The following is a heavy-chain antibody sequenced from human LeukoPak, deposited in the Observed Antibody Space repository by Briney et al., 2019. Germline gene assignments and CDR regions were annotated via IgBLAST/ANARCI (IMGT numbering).Heavy chain of an antibody. V-gene: IGHV3-30*18. CDR2: ISYDGSNK. CDR1: GFTFSSYG. J-gene: IGHJ6*03. D-gene: IGHD6-13*01. CDR3: AKNIAAADSSGYYYYYMDV. Sequence: HPGGSLRLSCAASGFTFSSYGMHWVRQAPGKGLEWVAVISYDGSNKYYADSVKGRFTISRDNSKNTLYLQMNSLRAEDTAVYYCAKNIAAADSSGYYYYYMDVWGKGTTVTVSS.